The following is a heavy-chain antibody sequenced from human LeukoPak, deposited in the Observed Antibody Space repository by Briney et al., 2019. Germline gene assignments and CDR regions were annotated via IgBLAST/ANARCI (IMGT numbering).Heavy chain of an antibody. CDR2: ISYDGSNK. V-gene: IGHV3-30*18. D-gene: IGHD6-13*01. CDR1: GFTFSSYG. J-gene: IGHJ4*02. Sequence: GGSLRLSCAASGFTFSSYGMHWVRQAPGKGLEWVAVISYDGSNKYYADSVKGRFTISRDNSKNTLYLQMNSLRAEDTAVYYCAKDPPLAYSSNDYWGQGTLVTVSS. CDR3: AKDPPLAYSSNDY.